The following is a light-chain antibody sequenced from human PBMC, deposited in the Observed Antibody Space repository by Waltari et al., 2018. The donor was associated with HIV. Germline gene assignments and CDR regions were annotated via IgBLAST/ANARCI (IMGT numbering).Light chain of an antibody. V-gene: IGKV3-20*01. Sequence: EIVLTQSPGTLSLSPGERATLSCRASQSVSSSYLAWYQRKPGQAPRLLIYGASTRATGIPDRFSDSGSGTDFTLTISRLEPEDFAVYYCQQYGSSPYTFGQGTKLEIK. CDR1: QSVSSSY. J-gene: IGKJ2*01. CDR3: QQYGSSPYT. CDR2: GAS.